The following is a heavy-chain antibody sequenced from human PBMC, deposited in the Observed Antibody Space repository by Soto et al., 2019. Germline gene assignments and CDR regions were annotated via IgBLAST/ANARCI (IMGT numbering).Heavy chain of an antibody. Sequence: GGSLRLSCAASGFTFSSYGVHWVRQAPGKGLEWVAVIWYDGSNKYYADSVKGRFTISRDNSKNTLYLQMNSLRAEDTAVYYCARAQVVVPYYFDYWGQGTLVTVSS. D-gene: IGHD3-22*01. J-gene: IGHJ4*02. V-gene: IGHV3-33*01. CDR1: GFTFSSYG. CDR2: IWYDGSNK. CDR3: ARAQVVVPYYFDY.